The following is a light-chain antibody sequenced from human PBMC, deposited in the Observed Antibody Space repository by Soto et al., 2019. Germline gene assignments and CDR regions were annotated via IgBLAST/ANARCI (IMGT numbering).Light chain of an antibody. CDR2: GAS. J-gene: IGKJ1*01. CDR1: QGIRTD. Sequence: QLTQSPSSLSASVGDRVTITCRASQGIRTDLGWYQQSPGKAPKVLIVGASTLQSGVPSRFSGSGSGTDFTLTISSLQPEDVATYYCQKYNSAPRMFGQGTKVDIK. V-gene: IGKV1-27*01. CDR3: QKYNSAPRM.